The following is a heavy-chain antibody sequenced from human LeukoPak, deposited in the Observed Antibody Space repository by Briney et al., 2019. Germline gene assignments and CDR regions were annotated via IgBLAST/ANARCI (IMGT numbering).Heavy chain of an antibody. CDR3: ARGTYSFSSTSYYLYYMDV. D-gene: IGHD5-18*01. CDR2: ISTSSSYI. Sequence: PGGSLRLSCAASGFTFSSYNMNWVRQAPGKGLEWVSSISTSSSYIYYADSVKGRFTISRNNAKNSLYLQMNSLRAEDTALYFCARGTYSFSSTSYYLYYMDVRGRGTTVTVSS. J-gene: IGHJ6*03. V-gene: IGHV3-21*01. CDR1: GFTFSSYN.